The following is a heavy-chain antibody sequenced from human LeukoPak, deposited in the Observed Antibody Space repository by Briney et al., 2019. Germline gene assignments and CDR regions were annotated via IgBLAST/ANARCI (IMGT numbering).Heavy chain of an antibody. V-gene: IGHV4-4*07. D-gene: IGHD6-19*01. CDR1: GDSISSYY. Sequence: PSETLSLTCTVPGDSISSYYWSWIRQPAGKGLEWIGRVYVTGSTNLNPALQSRVTMSVDTSKNQFSPKLTSVTAADTAVYYCARDRQWLVDHWGQGTLVTVSS. J-gene: IGHJ5*02. CDR3: ARDRQWLVDH. CDR2: VYVTGST.